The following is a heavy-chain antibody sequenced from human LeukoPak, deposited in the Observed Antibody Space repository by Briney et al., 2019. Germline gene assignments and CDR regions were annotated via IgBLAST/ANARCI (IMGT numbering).Heavy chain of an antibody. CDR1: AFPVSGNY. Sequence: GVSLRLSCAASAFPVSGNYMSWVRQSPGKGLEWVSVIFAGGGTKYADSVKGRFTISRDTSKNTLHLQMNSLRVEDTAIYYCARDVRWGQGTMVTVSS. CDR2: IFAGGGT. J-gene: IGHJ4*02. CDR3: ARDVR. V-gene: IGHV3-66*01.